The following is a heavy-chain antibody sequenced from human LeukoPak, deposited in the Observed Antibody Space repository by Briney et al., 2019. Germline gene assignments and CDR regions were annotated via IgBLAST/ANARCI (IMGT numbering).Heavy chain of an antibody. Sequence: PGRSLRLSCAASGFTFSSYGMHWVRQAPGKGLEWVAVISYDGSNKYYADFVKGRFTISRDNSKNTLYLQMNSLRAEDTAEYYCAKDRSNKNTAMITGFYDYWGQGTLVTVSS. D-gene: IGHD5-18*01. CDR2: ISYDGSNK. J-gene: IGHJ4*02. CDR1: GFTFSSYG. CDR3: AKDRSNKNTAMITGFYDY. V-gene: IGHV3-30*18.